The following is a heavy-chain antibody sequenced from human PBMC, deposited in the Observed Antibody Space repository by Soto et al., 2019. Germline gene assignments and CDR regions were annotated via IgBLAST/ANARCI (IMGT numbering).Heavy chain of an antibody. J-gene: IGHJ4*02. V-gene: IGHV4-4*02. CDR3: AGDGGSSGWCGGGDFDY. Sequence: QVQLQESGPGLVKPSGTLSLTCAVSGGSISSSNWWSWVRQPPGKGLEWIGEIYHSGSTNYNPSLKTRLTITVDKSKTQFSLRLGAVTAADRAVDYCAGDGGSSGWCGGGDFDYWGQGTLVTVSS. CDR1: GGSISSSNW. CDR2: IYHSGST. D-gene: IGHD6-19*01.